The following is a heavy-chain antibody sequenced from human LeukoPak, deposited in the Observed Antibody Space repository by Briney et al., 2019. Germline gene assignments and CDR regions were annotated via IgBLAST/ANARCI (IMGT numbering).Heavy chain of an antibody. CDR1: GVSFSSNW. V-gene: IGHV3-7*01. J-gene: IGHJ5*02. CDR3: ARLGLEVGGPNWFDP. D-gene: IGHD1-1*01. Sequence: PGGSLRLSCAAPGVSFSSNWMGWVRQAPGKGLEWVARIKRDGSQKYYLDSVKGRFTISRDNAKNSLYLQMNSLRVEDTAVYYCARLGLEVGGPNWFDPWGQGTLVTVSS. CDR2: IKRDGSQK.